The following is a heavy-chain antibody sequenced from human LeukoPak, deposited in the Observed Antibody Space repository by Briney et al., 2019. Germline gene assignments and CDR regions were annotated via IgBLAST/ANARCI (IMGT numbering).Heavy chain of an antibody. CDR3: AREDNYYDSSGWDAFEI. J-gene: IGHJ3*02. CDR2: IYYSGST. D-gene: IGHD3-22*01. CDR1: GGSISTYY. V-gene: IGHV4-59*01. Sequence: PSETLSLTCTVSGGSISTYYWNWIRQPPGKGLEWIGYIYYSGSTNYNPSLTGRVTISVDTSKNQFSLKLSSVTAADTAVYYCAREDNYYDSSGWDAFEIWGQGTMVTVSS.